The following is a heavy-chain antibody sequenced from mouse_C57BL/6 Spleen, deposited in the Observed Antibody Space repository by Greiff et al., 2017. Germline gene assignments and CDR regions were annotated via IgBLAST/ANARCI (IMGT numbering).Heavy chain of an antibody. CDR2: IHPSDSDT. V-gene: IGHV1-74*01. D-gene: IGHD1-1*01. Sequence: QVQLQQPGAELVKPGASVKVSCKASGYTFTSYWMHWVKQRPGQGLEWIGRIHPSDSDTNYNQKFKGKATLTVDKSSSTAYMQLSSLTSEDSAVSDYSIGVFTTVVGYWGQGTTLTVAS. J-gene: IGHJ2*01. CDR1: GYTFTSYW. CDR3: SIGVFTTVVGY.